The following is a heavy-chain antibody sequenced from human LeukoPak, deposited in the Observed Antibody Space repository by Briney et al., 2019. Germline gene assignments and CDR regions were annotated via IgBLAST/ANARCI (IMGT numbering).Heavy chain of an antibody. Sequence: PGGSLRLSCAASGFSFSNAWMSWVRQAPGKGLEWVGRIRSKTDGGTTDNAAPVKGRFTISRDDSKNTLYLQMNSLTTEDTAVYYCTTDPYDSQHSVYWGQGTLVTVSS. CDR3: TTDPYDSQHSVY. V-gene: IGHV3-15*01. D-gene: IGHD3-9*01. CDR1: GFSFSNAW. CDR2: IRSKTDGGTT. J-gene: IGHJ4*02.